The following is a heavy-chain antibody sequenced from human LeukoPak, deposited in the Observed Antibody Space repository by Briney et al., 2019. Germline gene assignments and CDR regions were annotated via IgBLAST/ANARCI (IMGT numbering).Heavy chain of an antibody. V-gene: IGHV4-39*01. J-gene: IGHJ4*02. CDR2: IYDSGST. Sequence: SETLSLTCTVSGGSIRSSYYYWGWIRQPPGKGLEWIGSIYDSGSTYYNPPHKSRVTISVDTSKNQFSLKLNSVTAADTAVYYCARGRPYSGGYHLDYWGQGTLVTVSA. CDR3: ARGRPYSGGYHLDY. CDR1: GGSIRSSYYY. D-gene: IGHD1-26*01.